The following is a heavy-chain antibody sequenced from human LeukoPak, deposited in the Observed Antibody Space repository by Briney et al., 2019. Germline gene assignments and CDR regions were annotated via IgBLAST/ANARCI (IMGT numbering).Heavy chain of an antibody. CDR3: AKEWLRFDY. J-gene: IGHJ4*02. D-gene: IGHD5-12*01. CDR1: VFPFSSFA. Sequence: GGSLRLSCAVCVFPFSSFAMRWVRQAPGKGLEWVSTISGSGASTYYADSVKGRFTISRHNSKNTLSLQMNSLRAEDTALYYGAKEWLRFDYWGQGTLVTVSS. CDR2: ISGSGAST. V-gene: IGHV3-23*01.